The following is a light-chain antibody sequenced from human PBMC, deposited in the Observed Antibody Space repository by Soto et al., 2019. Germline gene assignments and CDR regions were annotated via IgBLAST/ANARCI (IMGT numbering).Light chain of an antibody. CDR2: VDS. CDR1: NIGSQS. J-gene: IGLJ1*01. V-gene: IGLV3-21*02. CDR3: QVWDSSGDHYV. Sequence: SYELTQPPSVSVAPGQTARIPCGGNNIGSQSVHWYQQKPGQAPILVVYVDSDRPSGIPERFSGSNSGNTATLTISRVEAGDEADYYCQVWDSSGDHYVFGTGTKLTVL.